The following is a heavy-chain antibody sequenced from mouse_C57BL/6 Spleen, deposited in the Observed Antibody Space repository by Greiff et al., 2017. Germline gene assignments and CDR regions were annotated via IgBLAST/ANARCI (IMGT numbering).Heavy chain of an antibody. D-gene: IGHD1-1*01. CDR1: GYTFTDYY. CDR2: IYPGSGNT. J-gene: IGHJ1*03. Sequence: VQLQQSGAELVRPGASVKLSCKASGYTFTDYYINWVKQRPGQGLEWIARIYPGSGNTYSNEKFKGKATLTAEKSSSTAYMQLSSLTSEDSAVYFCARGRYYYGSAYFDVGGTGTTVTVSS. V-gene: IGHV1-76*01. CDR3: ARGRYYYGSAYFDV.